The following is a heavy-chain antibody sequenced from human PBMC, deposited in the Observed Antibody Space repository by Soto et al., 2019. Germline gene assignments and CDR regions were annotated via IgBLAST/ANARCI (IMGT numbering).Heavy chain of an antibody. J-gene: IGHJ6*02. V-gene: IGHV3-48*02. Sequence: GGSLRLSCAASGFTFNSCSMNWVRQAPGKGLEWVSYISSSSSTRYYAESVKGRFTISRDNAKNSLYLQMNSLRDEDTAVYYCARVTRDYYYHYGMDVWGQGTTVTVSS. CDR1: GFTFNSCS. CDR2: ISSSSSTR. CDR3: ARVTRDYYYHYGMDV.